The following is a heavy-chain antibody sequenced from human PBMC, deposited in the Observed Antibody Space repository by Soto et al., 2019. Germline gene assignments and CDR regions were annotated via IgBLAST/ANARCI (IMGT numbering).Heavy chain of an antibody. CDR3: AKDRAGYCSGGSCYSVSGAFDY. J-gene: IGHJ4*02. CDR1: GFTFSSYG. D-gene: IGHD2-15*01. Sequence: QVQLVESGGGVVQPGRSLRLSCAASGFTFSSYGMHWVRQAPGKGLEWVAVISYDGSNKYYADSVKGRFTISRDNSKNKLYLQMNSLRAEDTAGYYCAKDRAGYCSGGSCYSVSGAFDYWGQGTLVTVSS. V-gene: IGHV3-30*18. CDR2: ISYDGSNK.